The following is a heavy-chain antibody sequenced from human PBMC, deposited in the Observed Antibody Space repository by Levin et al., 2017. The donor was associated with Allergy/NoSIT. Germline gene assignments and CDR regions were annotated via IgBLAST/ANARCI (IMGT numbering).Heavy chain of an antibody. CDR1: GFTFSRHA. J-gene: IGHJ4*02. V-gene: IGHV3-23*01. CDR3: AREYNASPYDFDH. CDR2: TTDSGANA. Sequence: GESLKISCAASGFTFSRHAMNWVRQAPGKGLEWVSSTTDSGANAYYTDSVRGRFTISRDNSKNTLYLQMSGLRAEDTAVYYCAREYNASPYDFDHWGQGTLVIVSS. D-gene: IGHD1-14*01.